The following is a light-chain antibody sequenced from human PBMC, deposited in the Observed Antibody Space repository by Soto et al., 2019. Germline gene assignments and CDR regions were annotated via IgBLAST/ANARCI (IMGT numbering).Light chain of an antibody. CDR2: EAS. J-gene: IGKJ1*01. CDR3: QQYNNWPPWT. Sequence: EVGLTQSPGTLSLSPGERATLSCRAIQTVTSSYLAWYQQKPGQAPGLLIYEASTRATGIPARFSGSGSGTEFTLTISGLQSEDFAVYYCQQYNNWPPWTFGQGTKVDIK. CDR1: QTVTSSY. V-gene: IGKV3D-15*01.